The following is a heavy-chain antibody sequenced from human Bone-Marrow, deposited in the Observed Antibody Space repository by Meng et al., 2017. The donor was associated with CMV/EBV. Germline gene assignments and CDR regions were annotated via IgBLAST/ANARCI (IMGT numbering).Heavy chain of an antibody. CDR2: IYSGGDT. CDR1: GFTVSNNY. Sequence: GGSLRLSCAASGFTVSNNYMSWVRQAPGKGLEWVSVIYSGGDTHYSDSVKGRFTISRDNSKNTLYLQMNGLRPEDTAVYFCAIDHMTSDAFDVWGVGTTVTVSS. J-gene: IGHJ3*01. V-gene: IGHV3-66*02. CDR3: AIDHMTSDAFDV.